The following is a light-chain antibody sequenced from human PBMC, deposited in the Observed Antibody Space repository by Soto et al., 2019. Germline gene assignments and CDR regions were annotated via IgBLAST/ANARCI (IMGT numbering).Light chain of an antibody. CDR1: SSDVGSYNL. Sequence: QSALTQPASVSGSPGQSITISCTRTSSDVGSYNLVSWFQQHPDKAPKLLLYDGSKRPSGVSNRFSGSKSGNTASLTISGLQAEDEGDYYCCSYAGSHVIFGGGTKVTVL. J-gene: IGLJ2*01. CDR2: DGS. V-gene: IGLV2-23*01. CDR3: CSYAGSHVI.